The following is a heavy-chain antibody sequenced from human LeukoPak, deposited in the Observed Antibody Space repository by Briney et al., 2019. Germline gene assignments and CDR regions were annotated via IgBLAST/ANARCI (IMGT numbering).Heavy chain of an antibody. CDR1: GFTFSSYA. D-gene: IGHD3-10*01. CDR3: ARAYYYGSGPLDY. V-gene: IGHV3-30-3*01. CDR2: ISYDGSNK. Sequence: PGRSLRLSCAASGFTFSSYAMHWVRQAPGKGLEWVAVISYDGSNKYYADSVKGRFTISRDNSKNTLYLQMNSLRAEDTAVYYCARAYYYGSGPLDYGGQGTLVTVSS. J-gene: IGHJ4*02.